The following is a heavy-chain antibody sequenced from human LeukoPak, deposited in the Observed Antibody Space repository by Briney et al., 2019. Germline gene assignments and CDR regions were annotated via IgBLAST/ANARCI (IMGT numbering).Heavy chain of an antibody. D-gene: IGHD3-10*01. CDR2: ISWNSGSI. J-gene: IGHJ4*02. Sequence: PGGSLRLSCAASGFTFDDYAMHWVRQAPGKGLEWVSGISWNSGSIGYADSVKGRFTISRDNSKNTLYLQMNSLRAEDTAVYYCAKDPKPMVRGVIDYWGQGTLVTVSS. V-gene: IGHV3-9*01. CDR3: AKDPKPMVRGVIDY. CDR1: GFTFDDYA.